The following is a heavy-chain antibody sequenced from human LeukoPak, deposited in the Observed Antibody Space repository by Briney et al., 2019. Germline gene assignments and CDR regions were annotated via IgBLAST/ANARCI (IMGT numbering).Heavy chain of an antibody. D-gene: IGHD3-3*01. CDR1: GDSVSRSDSY. Sequence: SETLSLTCSVSGDSVSRSDSYWDWIRQPPGKGLEWIGTIYYSGRTYYSPSLKSRVTISVDTSKNQFSLKLSSVTAADTAVYYCASTITSGFTIFGTFDYWGQGTLVTVSS. V-gene: IGHV4-39*07. CDR3: ASTITSGFTIFGTFDY. J-gene: IGHJ4*02. CDR2: IYYSGRT.